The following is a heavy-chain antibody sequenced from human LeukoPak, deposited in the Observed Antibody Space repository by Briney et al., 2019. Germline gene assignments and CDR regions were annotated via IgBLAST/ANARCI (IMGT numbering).Heavy chain of an antibody. V-gene: IGHV4-39*07. J-gene: IGHJ3*02. Sequence: SETLSLTCTVSGGSISSSSYYWGWIRQPPGKGLEWIGSIYYSGSTYYNPSLKSRVTISVDTSKNQFSLKLSSVTAADTAVYYCARSRTPMVRGVDDAFDIWGQGTMVTVSS. CDR1: GGSISSSSYY. CDR2: IYYSGST. D-gene: IGHD3-10*01. CDR3: ARSRTPMVRGVDDAFDI.